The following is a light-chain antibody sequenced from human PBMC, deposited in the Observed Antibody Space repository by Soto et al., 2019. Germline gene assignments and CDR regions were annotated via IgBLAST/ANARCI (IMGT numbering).Light chain of an antibody. J-gene: IGLJ1*01. Sequence: SYELAHPPSGAVAPGLTARITCGGNNVGSKSVRWHQPKLGRDPVLVVYDDCGRPSGIRERFSGSHSRNTATLTIRRVEAGDEAEYSCQGWDSSGDHSVCGTGTKVTVL. V-gene: IGLV3-21*02. CDR2: DDC. CDR1: NVGSKS. CDR3: QGWDSSGDHSV.